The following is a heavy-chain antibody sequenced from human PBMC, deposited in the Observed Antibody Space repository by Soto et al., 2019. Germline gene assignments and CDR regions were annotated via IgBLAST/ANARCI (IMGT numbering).Heavy chain of an antibody. CDR3: ASQIVAARPHAFDI. J-gene: IGHJ3*02. Sequence: SETLSLTRTVSGGSISSGGYYWSWIRQHPGKGLEWIGYIYYSGSTYYNPSLKSRVTISVDTSKNQFSLKLSSVTAADTAVYYCASQIVAARPHAFDIWGQGTMVTVSS. CDR2: IYYSGST. D-gene: IGHD6-6*01. V-gene: IGHV4-31*03. CDR1: GGSISSGGYY.